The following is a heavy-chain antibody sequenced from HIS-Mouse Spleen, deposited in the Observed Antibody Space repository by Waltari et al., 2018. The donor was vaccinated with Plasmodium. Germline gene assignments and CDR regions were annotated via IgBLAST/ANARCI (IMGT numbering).Heavy chain of an antibody. CDR2: ISSSSSYI. V-gene: IGHV3-21*01. J-gene: IGHJ4*02. CDR3: ARDRSAAALLGY. Sequence: SMNWVRQAPGKGLEWVSSISSSSSYIYYADSVKGRFTISRDNAKNSLYLQMNSLRAEDTAVYYCARDRSAAALLGYWGQGTLVTVSS. D-gene: IGHD6-13*01. CDR1: S.